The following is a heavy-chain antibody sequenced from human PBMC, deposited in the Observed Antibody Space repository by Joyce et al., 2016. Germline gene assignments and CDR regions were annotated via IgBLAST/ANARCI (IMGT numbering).Heavy chain of an antibody. CDR2: IWNDGSIK. CDR1: GFTFSSYG. J-gene: IGHJ3*02. Sequence: QVQLVESGGGVVQPGRSLRLSCTASGFTFSSYGIHWVRQAPGKVVECVALIWNDGSIKYYADSVKGRFTISRDNSKNTLYLQMNSLRAEDTAVYTCAKDGGLGTLRSGAFDIWGQGTMVTVSS. D-gene: IGHD3-3*01. V-gene: IGHV3-33*06. CDR3: AKDGGLGTLRSGAFDI.